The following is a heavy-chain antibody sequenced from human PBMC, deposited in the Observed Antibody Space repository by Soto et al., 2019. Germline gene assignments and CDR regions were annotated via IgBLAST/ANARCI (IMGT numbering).Heavy chain of an antibody. CDR2: ISAYNGNT. Sequence: QVQLVQSGAEVKKPGASVKVSCKASGYTFTSYGISWVRPAPGQGLEWMGWISAYNGNTNYAQKLQGRVTMTTDTSTSTAYMELRSLRSDDTAVYYCARETGYYDSSALYGMDVWGQGTTVTASS. J-gene: IGHJ6*02. D-gene: IGHD3-22*01. CDR3: ARETGYYDSSALYGMDV. V-gene: IGHV1-18*01. CDR1: GYTFTSYG.